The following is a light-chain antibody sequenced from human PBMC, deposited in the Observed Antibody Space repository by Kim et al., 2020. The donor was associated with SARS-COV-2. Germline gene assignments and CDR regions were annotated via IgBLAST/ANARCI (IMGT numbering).Light chain of an antibody. CDR2: DVS. V-gene: IGLV2-14*04. Sequence: PGQSLTISCTGTSSDVGGYNYVSWYQQHPGKAPKLMIYDVSKRPSGVSNRFSGSKSGNTASLTISGLQAEDEADYYCSSYTSSSHVFGTGTKVTVL. CDR1: SSDVGGYNY. J-gene: IGLJ1*01. CDR3: SSYTSSSHV.